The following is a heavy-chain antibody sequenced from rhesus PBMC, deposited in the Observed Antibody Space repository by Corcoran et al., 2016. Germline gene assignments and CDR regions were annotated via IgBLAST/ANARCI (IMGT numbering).Heavy chain of an antibody. V-gene: IGHV4S10*01. CDR2: IYGSNTST. D-gene: IGHD1-1*01. CDR3: ARDDRWAGRSWDY. Sequence: QVQLQESGPGVVKPSETLSLTCAVSGGSISDSYRWSWIRQPPGKGLEWIGYIYGSNTSTNDNPSLKSRVTISKDTSKNQFSLKLSSVTAADTAVYYCARDDRWAGRSWDYWGQGVLVTVSS. CDR1: GGSISDSYR. J-gene: IGHJ4*01.